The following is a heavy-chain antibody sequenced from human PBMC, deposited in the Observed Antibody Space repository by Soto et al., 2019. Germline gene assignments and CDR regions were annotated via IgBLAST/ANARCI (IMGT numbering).Heavy chain of an antibody. J-gene: IGHJ5*02. Sequence: QVQLQESGPGLVKLSQTLSLTCTVSGASISSGGYYWSWIRQHPGKGLEWIGYMYYSGTTYYNPSLKSRVTMSLATSKNQFSLKLSSVTAADTAVYYCARLGYCSSTDCGPVGPWGQGILATVSS. CDR3: ARLGYCSSTDCGPVGP. V-gene: IGHV4-31*03. CDR2: MYYSGTT. D-gene: IGHD2-2*01. CDR1: GASISSGGYY.